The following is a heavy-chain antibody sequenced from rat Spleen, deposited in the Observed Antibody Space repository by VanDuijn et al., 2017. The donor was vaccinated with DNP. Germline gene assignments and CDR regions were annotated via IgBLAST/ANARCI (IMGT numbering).Heavy chain of an antibody. J-gene: IGHJ1*01. D-gene: IGHD1-12*02. CDR1: GYSITSNY. V-gene: IGHV3-1*01. Sequence: EVQLQESGPGLVKPSQSLSLTCSVTGYSITSNYWGWIRKFPGNKMEWMGYISYSGSTVYNPSLRSRISITRDTSKMQFFLQLNSVTTEDTATYYCARAYYAGTYYPNWYFDFWGPGTTVTVSS. CDR2: ISYSGST. CDR3: ARAYYAGTYYPNWYFDF.